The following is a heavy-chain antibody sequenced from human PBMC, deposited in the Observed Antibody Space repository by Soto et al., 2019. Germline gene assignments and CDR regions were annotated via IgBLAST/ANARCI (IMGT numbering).Heavy chain of an antibody. J-gene: IGHJ5*02. CDR3: ARLQSFGDVYLDP. Sequence: QVQLQESGPGLMKPSETLSLTCTVSGGSLSPYFWTWIRQPPGKGLEMIGYIYHTGSTNYNTSLDSRVTISVDTSKNQFSLRLRSVTAADTAVYFCARLQSFGDVYLDPWGQGTLVTVSS. V-gene: IGHV4-59*08. CDR1: GGSLSPYF. CDR2: IYHTGST. D-gene: IGHD3-10*01.